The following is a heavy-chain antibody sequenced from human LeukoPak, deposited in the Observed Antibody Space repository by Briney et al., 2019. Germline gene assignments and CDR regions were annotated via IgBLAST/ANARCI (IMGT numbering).Heavy chain of an antibody. CDR1: GFSFSSYA. Sequence: PRACLRLSCAASGFSFSSYAMSWVRQAPGKGLEWVSSISGSGGSTYYADSVKGRFTISRDNSESTLYLQMNSLRAEDTAVYYCAKAWGSNGWFDYWGQGTLVTVSS. CDR2: ISGSGGST. V-gene: IGHV3-23*01. D-gene: IGHD6-19*01. CDR3: AKAWGSNGWFDY. J-gene: IGHJ4*02.